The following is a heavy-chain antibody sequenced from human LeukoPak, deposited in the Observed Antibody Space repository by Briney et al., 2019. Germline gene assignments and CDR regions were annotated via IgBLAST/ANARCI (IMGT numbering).Heavy chain of an antibody. CDR3: AGRERERISWYFFDY. D-gene: IGHD6-13*01. J-gene: IGHJ4*02. Sequence: GGSLRLSCAASGFPFSSYSMNWVRQAPGKGLEWVSSISSSSSYIYYADSVKGRFTISRDNAKNSLYLQMNSLRAEDTAVYYCAGRERERISWYFFDYWGQGTLVTVSS. CDR1: GFPFSSYS. CDR2: ISSSSSYI. V-gene: IGHV3-21*01.